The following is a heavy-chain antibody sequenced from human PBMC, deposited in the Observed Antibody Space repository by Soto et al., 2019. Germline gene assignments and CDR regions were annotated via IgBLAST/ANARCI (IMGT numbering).Heavy chain of an antibody. V-gene: IGHV3-23*01. CDR2: ISDNGGST. CDR3: AKRPASIITFDY. J-gene: IGHJ4*02. D-gene: IGHD2-2*01. Sequence: PAWSLRLSCSSSVFTFSNYAMSLVLHSPGKGLEWVSTISDNGGSTYYADSVKGRFTISRDNSKNMLFLQINSLRDDDSAVYYCAKRPASIITFDYWGQGTPVTVSS. CDR1: VFTFSNYA.